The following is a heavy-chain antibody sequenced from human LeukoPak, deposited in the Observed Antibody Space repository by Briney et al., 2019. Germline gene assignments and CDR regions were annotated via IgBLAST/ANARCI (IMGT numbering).Heavy chain of an antibody. Sequence: PGGSLRLSCAASGFTVSSNYMSWVRQAPGKGLEWVSFIYSGGSTYYADSVKGRFTISRDNSKNTLYLQMNSLRAEDTAVYYCARGGENYYDSSGYYRYFDYWGQGTLVTVSS. J-gene: IGHJ4*02. D-gene: IGHD3-22*01. CDR2: IYSGGST. CDR3: ARGGENYYDSSGYYRYFDY. CDR1: GFTVSSNY. V-gene: IGHV3-53*01.